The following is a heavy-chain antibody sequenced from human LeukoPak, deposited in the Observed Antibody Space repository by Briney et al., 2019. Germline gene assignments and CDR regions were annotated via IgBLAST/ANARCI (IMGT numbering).Heavy chain of an antibody. D-gene: IGHD3-16*01. CDR2: ISSSSSYI. CDR1: GFTFSSYS. V-gene: IGHV3-21*01. J-gene: IGHJ6*03. CDR3: ARDRGNYMDV. Sequence: PGGSVTLSCAASGFTFSSYSMNWVRQAPGKGLEWVSSISSSSSYIYYADSVKGRFTISRDNAKNSLYLQMNSLRAEDTAVYYCARDRGNYMDVWGKGTTVTVCS.